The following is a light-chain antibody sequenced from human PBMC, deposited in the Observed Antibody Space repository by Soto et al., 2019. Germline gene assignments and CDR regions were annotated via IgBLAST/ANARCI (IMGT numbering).Light chain of an antibody. Sequence: DIQLTQSPSSLSASVGDRVTITCRASQSISSYLNWYQQKPGKAPKLLIYAASSLQSGVPSRFSGSRSGTDITLTISSLQPEDFATYYCQQSFSTLYTFGQGTKVEIK. CDR2: AAS. V-gene: IGKV1-39*01. CDR1: QSISSY. J-gene: IGKJ2*01. CDR3: QQSFSTLYT.